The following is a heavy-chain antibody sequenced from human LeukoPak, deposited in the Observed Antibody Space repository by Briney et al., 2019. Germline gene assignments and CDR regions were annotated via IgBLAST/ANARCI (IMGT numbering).Heavy chain of an antibody. CDR3: ARSFSWSGYYNWFGP. CDR2: IYTSGST. J-gene: IGHJ5*02. CDR1: GGSISSYY. Sequence: PSETLSLTCTVSGGSISSYYWSWIRQPAGKGLEWIGRIYTSGSTNYNPSLKSRVTMSVDTSKNQFSLKLSSVTAADTAVYYCARSFSWSGYYNWFGPWGQGTLVTVSS. D-gene: IGHD3-3*01. V-gene: IGHV4-4*07.